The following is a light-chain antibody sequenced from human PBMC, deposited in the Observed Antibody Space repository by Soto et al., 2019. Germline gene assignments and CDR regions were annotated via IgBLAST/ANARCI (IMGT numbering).Light chain of an antibody. J-gene: IGKJ4*01. CDR3: QQSYSTPWA. Sequence: DIQMTQSPSSLSESVGDRVTITCGASQSISSYLYWYQQKPGKAPKLLIYAASSLQSGVPSRVSGSGSRTDFTLTISSLQPEDFATYYWQQSYSTPWAFGRGTKVEIK. CDR2: AAS. V-gene: IGKV1-39*01. CDR1: QSISSY.